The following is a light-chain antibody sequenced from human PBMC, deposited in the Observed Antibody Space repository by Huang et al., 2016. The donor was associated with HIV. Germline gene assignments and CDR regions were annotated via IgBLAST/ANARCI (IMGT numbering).Light chain of an antibody. CDR1: QGISTY. V-gene: IGKV1-9*01. J-gene: IGKJ4*01. CDR2: GAS. CDR3: QQFNSFPPLT. Sequence: IQLTQSPSSLSASVGDRVTITCRASQGISTYLAWYQQKPGEAPNLLIYGASTLQSGVPSRFSGSGSGTYFTLTISSLQPEDVATYYCQQFNSFPPLTFGGGTKVDIK.